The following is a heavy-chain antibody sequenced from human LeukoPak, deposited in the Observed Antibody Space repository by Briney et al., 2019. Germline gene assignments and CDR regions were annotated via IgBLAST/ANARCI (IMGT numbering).Heavy chain of an antibody. CDR2: IYYNGST. Sequence: SETLSLTCTVSGGSISRYYWSWLRQPPGKGLDWIGNIYYNGSTNYNPSLKSRVTISEGMSKKQFSLKLSSVTAADTAVYYCARNRGYSYGAYYYYYGMDVWGQGTTVTVSS. CDR1: GGSISRYY. J-gene: IGHJ6*02. CDR3: ARNRGYSYGAYYYYYGMDV. D-gene: IGHD5-18*01. V-gene: IGHV4-59*08.